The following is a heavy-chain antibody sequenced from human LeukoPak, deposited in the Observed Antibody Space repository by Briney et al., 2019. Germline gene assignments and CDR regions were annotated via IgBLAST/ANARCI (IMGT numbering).Heavy chain of an antibody. J-gene: IGHJ4*02. V-gene: IGHV4-39*01. Sequence: SETLSLTXTVSGGAISSSSYYWGWIGQPPGKGLEWIGSIYYSGSPSYNPSLTSRVTISVDTSKNQFSLKLSSVTAADTAVYYCVGGYYPSFGYWGQGTLVTVSS. CDR1: GGAISSSSYY. D-gene: IGHD3-22*01. CDR3: VGGYYPSFGY. CDR2: IYYSGSP.